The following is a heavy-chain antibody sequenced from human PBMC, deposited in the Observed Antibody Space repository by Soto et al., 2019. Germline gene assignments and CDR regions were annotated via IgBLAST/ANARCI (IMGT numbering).Heavy chain of an antibody. V-gene: IGHV4-59*08. CDR1: GGSISSYY. D-gene: IGHD2-2*01. CDR3: ARLARYCSSTSCYGGIDY. CDR2: IYYSGST. Sequence: SETLSLTCTVSGGSISSYYWSWIRQPPGKGLEWIGYIYYSGSTNYNPSLKSRVTISVDTSKNQFSLKLSSVTAADTAVYYCARLARYCSSTSCYGGIDYWGQGTLVTVSS. J-gene: IGHJ4*02.